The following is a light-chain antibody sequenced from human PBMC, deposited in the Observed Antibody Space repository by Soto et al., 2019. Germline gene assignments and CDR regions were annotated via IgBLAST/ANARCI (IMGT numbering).Light chain of an antibody. V-gene: IGLV2-23*02. CDR2: EVT. CDR1: KSNVGNYNL. Sequence: QSALAQPASVSGSPGQSITISCTGTKSNVGNYNLVSWYQQHPGRAPKLLIYEVTSRPSGVSIRFSASKSGNTATLTISGLQAGDEADYYCCSYAGRSYYVFGTGTKVTVL. CDR3: CSYAGRSYYV. J-gene: IGLJ1*01.